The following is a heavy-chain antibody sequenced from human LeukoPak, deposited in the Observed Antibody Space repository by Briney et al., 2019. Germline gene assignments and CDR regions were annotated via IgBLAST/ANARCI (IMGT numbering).Heavy chain of an antibody. J-gene: IGHJ6*02. CDR3: ARGLYRGVDV. V-gene: IGHV3-66*01. D-gene: IGHD2-2*02. CDR2: LYSGGPT. Sequence: GGSLRLSCAASRFTVSTKYMSWIRQAPGKGLEWVAILYSGGPTYYADSVNGRFTISRDNSKNTVYLQMNRLRVDDRAVYFCARGLYRGVDVWGQGTTVTVYS. CDR1: RFTVSTKY.